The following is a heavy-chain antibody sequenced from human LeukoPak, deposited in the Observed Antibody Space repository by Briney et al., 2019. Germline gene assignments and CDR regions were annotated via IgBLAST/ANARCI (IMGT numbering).Heavy chain of an antibody. CDR3: ARGGYSGYDFLHPLGGYYMDV. J-gene: IGHJ6*03. D-gene: IGHD5-12*01. CDR1: GDSISNSRHY. Sequence: SETLSLTCTVSGDSISNSRHYWSWIRQPAGKGLEWIGRIYPSGNTIYNPSLKSRVTISLDTSKNQFSLKLSSVTAADTAVYYCARGGYSGYDFLHPLGGYYMDVWGKGTTVTVSS. V-gene: IGHV4-61*02. CDR2: IYPSGNT.